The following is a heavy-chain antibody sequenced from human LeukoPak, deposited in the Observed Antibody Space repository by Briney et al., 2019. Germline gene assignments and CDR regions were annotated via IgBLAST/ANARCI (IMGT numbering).Heavy chain of an antibody. Sequence: PSETLSLTCSVSGASISSGAYHWSWIRRHAGEGLEWIGYISYKGNIKYRSSLRSRIALSIDTSKNQFSLRLSSVTAADTAVYYCARRSRLLNNNWFDPWGQGTQVTVSS. D-gene: IGHD1-1*01. J-gene: IGHJ5*02. V-gene: IGHV4-31*02. CDR1: GASISSGAYH. CDR3: ARRSRLLNNNWFDP. CDR2: ISYKGNI.